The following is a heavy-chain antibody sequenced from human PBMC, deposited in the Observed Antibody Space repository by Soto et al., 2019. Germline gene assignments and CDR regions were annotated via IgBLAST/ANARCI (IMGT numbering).Heavy chain of an antibody. V-gene: IGHV5-51*01. Sequence: GESLKISCKVSGYTFNNYWIAWVRQMPGRGLEWMGIIYPKNSVTRHSPSFQGQVTISADESVSTAYLHWSSLKASDTAIYYCARDLDYGGHSETFDIWGQGTKVTVSS. D-gene: IGHD4-17*01. CDR2: IYPKNSVT. CDR3: ARDLDYGGHSETFDI. J-gene: IGHJ3*02. CDR1: GYTFNNYW.